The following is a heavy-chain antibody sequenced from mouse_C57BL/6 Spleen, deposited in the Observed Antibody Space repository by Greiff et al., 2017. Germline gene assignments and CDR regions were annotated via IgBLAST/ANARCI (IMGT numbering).Heavy chain of an antibody. D-gene: IGHD2-4*01. V-gene: IGHV2-3*01. CDR2: IWGDGST. Sequence: QVQLKASGPGLVAPSQSLSITCTVSGFSFTSSGVSWVRQPPGKGLEWLGVIWGDGSTNYHSDLISRLSISTDNSKCQCFLKRKILHTDDTATYYCAKNFASYDYGSFYDYWGQGTTLTVSS. CDR3: AKNFASYDYGSFYDY. J-gene: IGHJ2*01. CDR1: GFSFTSSG.